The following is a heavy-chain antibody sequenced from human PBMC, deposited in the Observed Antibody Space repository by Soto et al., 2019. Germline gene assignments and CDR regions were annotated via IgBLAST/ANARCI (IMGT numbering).Heavy chain of an antibody. CDR1: GFTVSSNY. V-gene: IGHV3-53*01. CDR3: ARTPDSSGSELFDY. D-gene: IGHD3-22*01. Sequence: GGSLRLSCAASGFTVSSNYMSWVRQAPGKGLEWVSVIYSGGSTYYADSVKGRFTISRDNSKNTLYLQMNSLRAEDTAVYYCARTPDSSGSELFDYWGQGTLVTVSS. CDR2: IYSGGST. J-gene: IGHJ4*02.